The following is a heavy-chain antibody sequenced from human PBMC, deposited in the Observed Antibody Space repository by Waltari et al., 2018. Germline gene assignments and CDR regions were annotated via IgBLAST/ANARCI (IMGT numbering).Heavy chain of an antibody. CDR1: VVTFSSYA. CDR2: IIPIFGTA. J-gene: IGHJ4*02. D-gene: IGHD6-6*01. Sequence: QLQQVQSRPEVTKPASSVNVSCKSSVVTFSSYAVSSVRKGPGGGREWMGGIIPIFGTANYAQTFQGRVTITTDESTSTVYMELSSLRSEDTAVYYCARDSSSSNYFDYWGQGTLVTVSS. CDR3: ARDSSSSNYFDY. V-gene: IGHV1-69*05.